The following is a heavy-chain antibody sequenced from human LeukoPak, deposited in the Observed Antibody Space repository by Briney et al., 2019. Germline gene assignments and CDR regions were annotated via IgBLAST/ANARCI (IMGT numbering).Heavy chain of an antibody. Sequence: SETLSLTCTVSGGSISSYYWTWIRQPAGKGLEWIGRMYTSGSTNYNPSLKSRVTISVDTSKNQFSLRLSSVTAADTAVYYCARGAPRRGSYYTYYWGQGTLATVSS. J-gene: IGHJ4*02. D-gene: IGHD1-26*01. CDR3: ARGAPRRGSYYTYY. V-gene: IGHV4-4*07. CDR1: GGSISSYY. CDR2: MYTSGST.